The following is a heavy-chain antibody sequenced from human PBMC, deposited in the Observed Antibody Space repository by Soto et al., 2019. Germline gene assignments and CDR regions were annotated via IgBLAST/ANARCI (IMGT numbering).Heavy chain of an antibody. D-gene: IGHD2-15*01. CDR1: GFTFSSYA. Sequence: GGSLRLSCAASGFTFSSYAMSWVRQAPGKGLEWVSAISGSGGSTYYADSVKGRFTISRDNSKNTLYLQMNSLRAEDRAVYYCAKGGNMWSSGDDNFDYWGQGTLVTVSS. CDR3: AKGGNMWSSGDDNFDY. CDR2: ISGSGGST. J-gene: IGHJ4*02. V-gene: IGHV3-23*01.